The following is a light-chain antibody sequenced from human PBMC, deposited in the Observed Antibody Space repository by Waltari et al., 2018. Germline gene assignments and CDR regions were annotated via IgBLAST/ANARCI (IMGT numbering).Light chain of an antibody. Sequence: SYELTQPPSVSVSPGQTARITCSGDALTKQYPYWYQQKPGQAPVLVIYKDSERPSGIPERFSGSSSGTTVTLTISGVQAEDEADYYCQSADSSGTYVVFGGGTKLTVL. J-gene: IGLJ2*01. CDR2: KDS. V-gene: IGLV3-25*03. CDR3: QSADSSGTYVV. CDR1: ALTKQY.